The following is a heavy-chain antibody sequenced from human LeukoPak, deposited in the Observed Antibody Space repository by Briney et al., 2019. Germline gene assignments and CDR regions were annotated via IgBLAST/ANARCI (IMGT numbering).Heavy chain of an antibody. V-gene: IGHV4-39*01. J-gene: IGHJ5*02. Sequence: SETLSLTCTVSGGSISSSSYYWGWIRQPPGKGLEWIGSIYYSGSTYYNPSLKSRVTISVDTSKNQFSLKLSSVTAADTTVYYCARAREGYDFWSGFKAWFDPWGQGTLVTVSS. CDR3: ARAREGYDFWSGFKAWFDP. D-gene: IGHD3-3*01. CDR2: IYYSGST. CDR1: GGSISSSSYY.